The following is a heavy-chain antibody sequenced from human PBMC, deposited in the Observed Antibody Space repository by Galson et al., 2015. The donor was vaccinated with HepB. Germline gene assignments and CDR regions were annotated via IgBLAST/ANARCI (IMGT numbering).Heavy chain of an antibody. CDR3: ARINYDFWSNDRHLDY. V-gene: IGHV4-4*02. D-gene: IGHD3-3*01. CDR1: GGSISSSNW. Sequence: SETLSLTCAVSGGSISSSNWWSWVRQPPGKGLEWIGEIYHSGSTNYNPSLKSRVTISVDKSKNQFSLKLSSVTAADTAVYYCARINYDFWSNDRHLDYWGQGTLVTVSS. CDR2: IYHSGST. J-gene: IGHJ4*02.